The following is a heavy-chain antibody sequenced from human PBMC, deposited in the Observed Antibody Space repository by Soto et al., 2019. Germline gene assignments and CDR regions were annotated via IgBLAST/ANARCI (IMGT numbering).Heavy chain of an antibody. CDR2: IIPIFGTA. CDR1: GGTFSSYA. Sequence: GASVKVSCKASGGTFSSYAISWVRQAPGQGLEWMGGIIPIFGTANYAQKFQGRVTITADESTSTAYMELSSLRSEDTAVYYCARDKLGYSSSTSCYTTKYYGMDVWGQGTTVTVS. CDR3: ARDKLGYSSSTSCYTTKYYGMDV. V-gene: IGHV1-69*13. J-gene: IGHJ6*02. D-gene: IGHD2-2*02.